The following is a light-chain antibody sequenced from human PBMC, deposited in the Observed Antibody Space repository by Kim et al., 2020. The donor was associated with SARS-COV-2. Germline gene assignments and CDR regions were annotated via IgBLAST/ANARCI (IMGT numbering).Light chain of an antibody. J-gene: IGLJ1*01. CDR3: QVWDRSTTHPV. CDR2: YDS. V-gene: IGLV3-21*04. Sequence: SYELTQPPSVSVAPGKTARIFCGGNNIGSKSVHWYQQKPGQAPVLVIYYDSDRPSGIPERFSGSNSGSTATLTISWVEAGDEAEYYCQVWDRSTTHPVFG. CDR1: NIGSKS.